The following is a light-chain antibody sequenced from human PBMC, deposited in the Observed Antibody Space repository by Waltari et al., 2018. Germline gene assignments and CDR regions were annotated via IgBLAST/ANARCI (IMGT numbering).Light chain of an antibody. Sequence: EIVLTQSPATLSLSPGEGATLSCRASQSVRSYLAWYQQKPGQPPRLLIYDASNRATGIPARFSGSGSGTDFTLTISRLEPEDFAVYYCQQRYRGRTFGQGTKVESK. V-gene: IGKV3-11*01. CDR1: QSVRSY. CDR2: DAS. CDR3: QQRYRGRT. J-gene: IGKJ1*01.